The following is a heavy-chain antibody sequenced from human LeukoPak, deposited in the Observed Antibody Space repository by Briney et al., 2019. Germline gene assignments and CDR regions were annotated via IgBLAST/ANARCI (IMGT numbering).Heavy chain of an antibody. D-gene: IGHD6-13*01. CDR1: GVTLSNYW. CDR3: AKDQKAIAATGYDY. Sequence: GGSLRHSCAASGVTLSNYWMYWVRQAPGKGLVWVSRINSDGTSTSYADSVKGRFTISRDNSKNTLFLQMNSLRADDTAVYFCAKDQKAIAATGYDYWGQGTLVTVSS. CDR2: INSDGTST. J-gene: IGHJ4*02. V-gene: IGHV3-74*01.